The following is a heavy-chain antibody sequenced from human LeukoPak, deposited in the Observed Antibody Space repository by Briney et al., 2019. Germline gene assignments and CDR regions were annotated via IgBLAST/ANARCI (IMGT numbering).Heavy chain of an antibody. CDR1: GGSISRYY. Sequence: PSETWSLTCTVSGGSISRYYWTWIRQPPGKALEGFGYIYYTGSTNYNPSLKSRVTMSIDTSKNQFSLKLSSVTAADTAVYYCAREIIPAASFDYWGQGTLVTVSS. CDR2: IYYTGST. V-gene: IGHV4-59*13. J-gene: IGHJ4*02. CDR3: AREIIPAASFDY. D-gene: IGHD3-3*01.